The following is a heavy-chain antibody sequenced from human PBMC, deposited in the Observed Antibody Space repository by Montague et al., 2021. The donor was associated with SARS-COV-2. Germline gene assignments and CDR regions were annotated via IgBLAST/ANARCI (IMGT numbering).Heavy chain of an antibody. J-gene: IGHJ4*02. Sequence: SETLSLTCTVSGGSVSSDSYYWSWIRQPPGKGLEWIGYFYYSGSTNYNPSLKSRVTISVDTSKNQFSLKLSSVTAADTAVYYCARATLGITMIVVVMTAIDYYFDYWGQGNLVIVSS. CDR1: GGSVSSDSYY. CDR2: FYYSGST. D-gene: IGHD3-22*01. CDR3: ARATLGITMIVVVMTAIDYYFDY. V-gene: IGHV4-61*01.